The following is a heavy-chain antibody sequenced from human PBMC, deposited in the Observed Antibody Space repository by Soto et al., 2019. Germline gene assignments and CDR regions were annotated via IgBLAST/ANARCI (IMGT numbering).Heavy chain of an antibody. CDR1: GGSILNGGHY. CDR3: ARVRGRSGWRNYYGMDV. CDR2: IFFSGNT. D-gene: IGHD6-19*01. V-gene: IGHV4-31*03. J-gene: IGHJ6*02. Sequence: SETLSLTCTVSGGSILNGGHYWTWIRQHPGKGLEWIGRIFFSGNTHYNPALKSRLTFSLDTAKNQFSLKLSSVTAADTAVYYCARVRGRSGWRNYYGMDVWGQGTTVTVSS.